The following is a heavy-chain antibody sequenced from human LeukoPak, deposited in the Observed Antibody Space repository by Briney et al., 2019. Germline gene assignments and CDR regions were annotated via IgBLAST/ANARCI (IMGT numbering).Heavy chain of an antibody. D-gene: IGHD6-13*01. V-gene: IGHV5-51*01. J-gene: IGHJ4*02. CDR3: ARTWYTSRWAIDY. CDR1: GYIFTTYW. CDR2: IYPGDSDT. Sequence: GESLKISCEASGYIFTTYWIGWVRQMPGKGLEWMGIIYPGDSDTRYRPSFQGQVTISADRSISTAYLQWSSLKASDTAMYYCARTWYTSRWAIDYWGQGTLVTVSS.